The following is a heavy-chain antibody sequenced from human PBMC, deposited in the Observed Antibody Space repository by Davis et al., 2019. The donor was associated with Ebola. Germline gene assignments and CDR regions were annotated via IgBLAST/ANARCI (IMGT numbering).Heavy chain of an antibody. CDR1: GYSFISYW. CDR2: IYSDDSDT. J-gene: IGHJ4*02. D-gene: IGHD3-3*02. Sequence: GESLKISCKGSGYSFISYWIAWVRQMPGKGPEWMGIIYSDDSDTRYSPSFQGQVTISADKSITTAYLQWSSLKASDTAMYYCARGTSLARNFDYWGQGTLVTVSS. V-gene: IGHV5-51*01. CDR3: ARGTSLARNFDY.